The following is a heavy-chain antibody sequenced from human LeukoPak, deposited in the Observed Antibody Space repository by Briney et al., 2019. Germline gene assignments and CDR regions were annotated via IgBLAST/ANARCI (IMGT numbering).Heavy chain of an antibody. CDR1: GFTFDDYA. CDR3: AENSGYDFSLDY. CDR2: ISGDGGST. J-gene: IGHJ4*02. V-gene: IGHV3-43*02. Sequence: GGSLRLSCAASGFTFDDYAMHRVRQAPGKGLEWVSLISGDGGSTYYADSVKGRFTISRDNSKNPLYLQMNSLRTEDTALYYCAENSGYDFSLDYWGQGTLVTVSS. D-gene: IGHD5-12*01.